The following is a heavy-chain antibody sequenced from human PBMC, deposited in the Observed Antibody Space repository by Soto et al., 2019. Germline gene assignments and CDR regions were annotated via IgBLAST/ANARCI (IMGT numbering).Heavy chain of an antibody. CDR1: GFTFSNYA. CDR2: ISVTGSST. V-gene: IGHV3-23*01. D-gene: IGHD6-13*01. J-gene: IGHJ4*02. Sequence: GGSLRLSCAASGFTFSNYAMSWVRQAPGKGLEWVSTISVTGSSTYYADSVKGRFTISRDNSKNTLYLQMSSLRAEDTAVYYCATETSGYSSSWYWDYWGQGTLVTVSS. CDR3: ATETSGYSSSWYWDY.